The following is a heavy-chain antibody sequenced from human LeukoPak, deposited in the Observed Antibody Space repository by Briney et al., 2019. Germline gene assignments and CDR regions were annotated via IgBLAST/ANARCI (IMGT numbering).Heavy chain of an antibody. D-gene: IGHD2-2*01. V-gene: IGHV1-2*02. CDR3: ARGGVVVPAAKDY. CDR2: INPNSGGT. CDR1: GYTFTSYY. Sequence: GASVKVSCKASGYTFTSYYMHWVRQAPGQGLEWMGWINPNSGGTNYAQKFQGRVTMTRDTSISTAYMELSRLRSDDTAVYYCARGGVVVPAAKDYWGQGTLVTVSS. J-gene: IGHJ4*02.